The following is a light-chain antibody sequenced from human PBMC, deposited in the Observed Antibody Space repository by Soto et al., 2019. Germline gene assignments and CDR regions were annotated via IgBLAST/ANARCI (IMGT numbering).Light chain of an antibody. V-gene: IGLV2-14*01. CDR2: EVT. CDR1: ISDLGIYNY. CDR3: SSYTTSSTRV. J-gene: IGLJ1*01. Sequence: QSMLTQPASVSGSPGQSIAISCSGSISDLGIYNYVSWYQQHPGKVPKLIIFEVTNRPSGVSNRFSGSKSGNTASLTISGLQAEDEADYYCSSYTTSSTRVLGTGTKVTVL.